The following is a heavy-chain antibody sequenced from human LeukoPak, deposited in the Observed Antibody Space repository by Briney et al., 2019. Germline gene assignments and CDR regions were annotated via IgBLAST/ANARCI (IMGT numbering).Heavy chain of an antibody. CDR2: INSDGSST. D-gene: IGHD1-26*01. J-gene: IGHJ4*02. V-gene: IGHV3-74*01. CDR1: GFTFSSYW. CDR3: ARVDSGSYGRGFDY. Sequence: PGGSLRLSCAASGFTFSSYWTHWVRQAPGKGLVWVSRINSDGSSTSYADSVKGRFTISRDNAKNTLYLQMNSLRAEDTAVYYCARVDSGSYGRGFDYWGQGTLVTVSS.